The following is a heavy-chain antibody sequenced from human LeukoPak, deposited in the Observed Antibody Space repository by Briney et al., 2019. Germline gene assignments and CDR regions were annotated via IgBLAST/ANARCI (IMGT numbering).Heavy chain of an antibody. V-gene: IGHV4-59*10. Sequence: SETLSLTCAVYGGSFSGYYWSWIRQPPGKGLEWIGRIYTSGSTNYNPSLKSRVTMSVDTPKNQFSLKLSSVTAADTAVYYCARGGAQYYYDSNDRYYFDYWGQGTLVTVSS. CDR2: IYTSGST. D-gene: IGHD3-22*01. J-gene: IGHJ4*02. CDR1: GGSFSGYY. CDR3: ARGGAQYYYDSNDRYYFDY.